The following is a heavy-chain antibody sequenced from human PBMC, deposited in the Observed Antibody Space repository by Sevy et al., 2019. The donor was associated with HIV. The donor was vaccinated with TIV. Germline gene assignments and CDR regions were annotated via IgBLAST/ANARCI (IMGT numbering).Heavy chain of an antibody. V-gene: IGHV3-48*01. Sequence: GGSLRLSCAASGFTFSSYSMNWVRQAPGKGLEWVSYISSSSTIYYADSVKGRFTISRDNAKNSLYLQMNSLRAEDTAVYYCARDPGSAVANNPVDYWGQGTLVTVSS. J-gene: IGHJ4*02. D-gene: IGHD6-19*01. CDR3: ARDPGSAVANNPVDY. CDR2: ISSSSTI. CDR1: GFTFSSYS.